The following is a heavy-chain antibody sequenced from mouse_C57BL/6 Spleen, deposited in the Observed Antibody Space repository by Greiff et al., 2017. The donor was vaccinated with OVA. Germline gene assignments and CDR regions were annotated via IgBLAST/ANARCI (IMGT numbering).Heavy chain of an antibody. J-gene: IGHJ2*01. Sequence: EVKLMESGPELVKPGDSVKISCKASGYSFTGYFMNWVMQSHGKSLEWIGRINPYNGDTFYNQKFKGKATLTVDKSSSTAHMELRSLTSEDSAVYYCARGEAYYSNSLDYWGQGTTLTVSS. CDR2: INPYNGDT. CDR3: ARGEAYYSNSLDY. CDR1: GYSFTGYF. D-gene: IGHD2-5*01. V-gene: IGHV1-20*01.